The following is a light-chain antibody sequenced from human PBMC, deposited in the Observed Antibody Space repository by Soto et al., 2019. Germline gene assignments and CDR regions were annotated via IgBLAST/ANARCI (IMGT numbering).Light chain of an antibody. CDR1: SSDVGGYNY. CDR2: DVT. CDR3: SSYTSSSTPYV. J-gene: IGLJ1*01. Sequence: QSALTQPASVSGSPGQSITISCTGTSSDVGGYNYVSWYQQHPVKAPKLMIYDVTNRPSGVSDRFSGSKSGNTASLTISGLQAEEEADYYWSSYTSSSTPYVFGTGTKLTVL. V-gene: IGLV2-14*01.